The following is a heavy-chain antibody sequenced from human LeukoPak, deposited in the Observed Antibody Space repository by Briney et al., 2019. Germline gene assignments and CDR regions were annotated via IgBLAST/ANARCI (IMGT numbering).Heavy chain of an antibody. CDR2: INHSGST. V-gene: IGHV4-34*01. D-gene: IGHD6-13*01. J-gene: IGHJ5*02. CDR1: GGSFSGYY. CDR3: ARVRSSSWYRAMTTEFDP. Sequence: PSETLSLTCAAYGGSFSGYYWSWIRQPPGKGLEWIGEINHSGSTNYNPSLKSRVTISVDTSKNQFSLKLSSVTAADTAVYYCARVRSSSWYRAMTTEFDPWGQGTLVTVSS.